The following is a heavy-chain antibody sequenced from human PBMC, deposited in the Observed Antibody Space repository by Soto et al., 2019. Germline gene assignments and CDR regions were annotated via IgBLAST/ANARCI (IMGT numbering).Heavy chain of an antibody. CDR3: ARVGVGILTSLYYYYYGMDV. CDR2: ISAYNGNT. CDR1: GYTFTSYG. J-gene: IGHJ6*02. D-gene: IGHD3-9*01. Sequence: ASVKVSCKASGYTFTSYGISWVRQAPGQGLEWMGWISAYNGNTNYAQKLQGRVTMTTDTSTSTAYMELRSLRSDDTAVYYCARVGVGILTSLYYYYYGMDVCGQGTTVTVSS. V-gene: IGHV1-18*01.